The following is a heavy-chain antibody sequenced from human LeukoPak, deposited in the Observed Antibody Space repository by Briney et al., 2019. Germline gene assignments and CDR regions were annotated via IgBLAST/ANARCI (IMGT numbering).Heavy chain of an antibody. CDR1: GGSISSYY. V-gene: IGHV4-59*01. J-gene: IGHJ3*02. Sequence: SETLTLTCTVSGGSISSYYRSWIRQPPGKGLEWIGYIYYSGSTNYNPSLKSRDTISVDTSKNQFSLKLSSVTAADTAVYYCARGHEELRYFDWLLLPYPFDSWGQGTMVTVSS. CDR2: IYYSGST. CDR3: ARGHEELRYFDWLLLPYPFDS. D-gene: IGHD3-9*01.